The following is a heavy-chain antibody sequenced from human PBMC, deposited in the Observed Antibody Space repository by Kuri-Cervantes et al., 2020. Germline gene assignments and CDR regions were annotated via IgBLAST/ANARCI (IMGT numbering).Heavy chain of an antibody. D-gene: IGHD4-11*01. CDR1: GFTFSAYW. V-gene: IGHV3-7*01. CDR3: ARDLKGLQRIXSNDAFDI. Sequence: GESLKISCAASGFTFSAYWMTWVRQAPGKGLEWVANIKQDGSEKNYVDSVKGRFTISRDNAKKSLYLQMNSLRAEDTAVYYCARDLKGLQRIXSNDAFDIWGQGTMVTVSS. J-gene: IGHJ3*02. CDR2: IKQDGSEK.